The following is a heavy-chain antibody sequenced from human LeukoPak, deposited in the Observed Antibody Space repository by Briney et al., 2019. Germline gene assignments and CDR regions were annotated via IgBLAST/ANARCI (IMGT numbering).Heavy chain of an antibody. CDR3: ARDLRRKRAV. V-gene: IGHV1-69*01. CDR1: GGTFISYA. Sequence: SVEVSCKASGGTFISYAISWVRQAPGQGLEWMGGIIPIFGTANYAQKFQGRVTITADESTSTAYMELSSLRSEDTAVYYCARDLRRKRAVWGQGTLVTVSS. J-gene: IGHJ4*02. D-gene: IGHD1-1*01. CDR2: IIPIFGTA.